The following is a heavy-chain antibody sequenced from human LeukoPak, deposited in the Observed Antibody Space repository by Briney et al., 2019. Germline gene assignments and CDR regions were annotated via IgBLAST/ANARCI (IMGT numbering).Heavy chain of an antibody. D-gene: IGHD3-10*01. CDR3: ASASYGPGTYAFDI. Sequence: GGSLRLSCAASGFTFSSYSMNWVRQAPGKGLEWVSSISSSSSYIYYADSVKGRFTISRDNAKNSLYLQMNSLRAEDTAVYYCASASYGPGTYAFDIWGQGTMVTVSS. V-gene: IGHV3-21*01. CDR2: ISSSSSYI. CDR1: GFTFSSYS. J-gene: IGHJ3*02.